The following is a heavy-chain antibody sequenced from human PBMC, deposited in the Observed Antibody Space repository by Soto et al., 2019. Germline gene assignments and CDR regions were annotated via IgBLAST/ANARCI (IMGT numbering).Heavy chain of an antibody. CDR3: ARCLHCSNGGRFDP. D-gene: IGHD2-8*01. V-gene: IGHV4-4*02. CDR1: GVSISSTNW. Sequence: PXXTLSLPCAVSGVSISSTNWCTWVRQAPGKGLEWIGEMWPSGGTTYNPSLQNRVTISVDNSKNHLSLTLTSVTAADTAIYYCARCLHCSNGGRFDPWGQGALVTVSS. CDR2: MWPSGGT. J-gene: IGHJ5*02.